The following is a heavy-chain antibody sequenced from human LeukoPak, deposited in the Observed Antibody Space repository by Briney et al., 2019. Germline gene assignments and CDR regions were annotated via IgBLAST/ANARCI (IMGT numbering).Heavy chain of an antibody. D-gene: IGHD3-22*01. V-gene: IGHV1-24*01. Sequence: ASLKLFCKESGDTLTELSMNWVRQAPGKRLEWMGGFDPEDGETIYAQKFQGRVTMTEDTSTDTAYMELSSLRSEDTAVYYCAKGLYYDSSGYSRASYYFDYWGQGTLVTVSS. CDR1: GDTLTELS. J-gene: IGHJ4*02. CDR2: FDPEDGET. CDR3: AKGLYYDSSGYSRASYYFDY.